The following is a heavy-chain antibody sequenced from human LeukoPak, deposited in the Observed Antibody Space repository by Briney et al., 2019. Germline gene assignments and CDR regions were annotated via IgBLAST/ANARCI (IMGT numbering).Heavy chain of an antibody. Sequence: QPGGSLRLSCAASGFTFSSYSMNWVRQAPGKGLEWVSYISSSSSTIYYADSVKGRFTISRDNSKNTLYLQMNSLRGDDTAVYYCVRLGSGWSMDYWGQGTLVTVSS. CDR2: ISSSSSTI. V-gene: IGHV3-48*01. CDR3: VRLGSGWSMDY. CDR1: GFTFSSYS. J-gene: IGHJ4*02. D-gene: IGHD6-19*01.